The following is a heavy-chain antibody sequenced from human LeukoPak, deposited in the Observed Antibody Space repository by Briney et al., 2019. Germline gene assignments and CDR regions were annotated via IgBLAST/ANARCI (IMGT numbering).Heavy chain of an antibody. CDR3: ARTSIYYDSSGYRS. Sequence: SETLSLTCAVSGYSISSGYYWSWIRQPPGKGLEWIGEINHSGSTNYNPSLKSRVTISVDTSKNQFSLKLSSVTAADTAVYYCARTSIYYDSSGYRSWGQGTLVTVSX. D-gene: IGHD3-22*01. J-gene: IGHJ5*02. V-gene: IGHV4-34*01. CDR2: INHSGST. CDR1: GYSISSGYY.